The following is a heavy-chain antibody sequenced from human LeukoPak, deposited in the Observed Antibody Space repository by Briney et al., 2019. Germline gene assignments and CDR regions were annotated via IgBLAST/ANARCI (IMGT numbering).Heavy chain of an antibody. CDR1: GFTFSSYA. CDR3: ARAGSGFDTSSSWFQYYYGMDV. V-gene: IGHV3-30-3*01. D-gene: IGHD6-13*01. CDR2: ISYDGSNK. J-gene: IGHJ6*02. Sequence: GGSLRLSCAASGFTFSSYAMHWVRQAPGKGLEWVAVISYDGSNKYYADSVKGRFTISRDNAKNSLYLQMNSLRAEDTAVYYCARAGSGFDTSSSWFQYYYGMDVWGQGTTVTVSS.